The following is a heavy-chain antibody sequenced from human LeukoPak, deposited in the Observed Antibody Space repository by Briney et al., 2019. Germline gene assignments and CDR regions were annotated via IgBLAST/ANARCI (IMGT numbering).Heavy chain of an antibody. J-gene: IGHJ6*02. CDR2: INHSGST. V-gene: IGHV4-39*07. CDR1: GGSVSSGSYY. Sequence: PSETLSLTCTVSGGSVSSGSYYWSWIRQPPGKGLEWIGEINHSGSTNYNPSLKSRVTISVDTSKNQFSLKLSSVTAADTAVYYCARGYCSSTSCHGGFGYYYGMDVWGQGTTVTVSS. D-gene: IGHD2-2*01. CDR3: ARGYCSSTSCHGGFGYYYGMDV.